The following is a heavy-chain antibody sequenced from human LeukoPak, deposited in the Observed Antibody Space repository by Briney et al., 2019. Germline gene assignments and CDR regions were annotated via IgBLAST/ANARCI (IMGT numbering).Heavy chain of an antibody. CDR2: ISYDGSNK. Sequence: GGSLRLSCAASGFTFSHHAMHWVRRSPGKGLEWAALISYDGSNKYYANSVKGRFTISRDNPKNTLYLQMNGLRPDDTAVYYCARDRSGSGYYFDYWGQGTLVTVSS. V-gene: IGHV3-30*03. D-gene: IGHD3-22*01. CDR1: GFTFSHHA. J-gene: IGHJ4*02. CDR3: ARDRSGSGYYFDY.